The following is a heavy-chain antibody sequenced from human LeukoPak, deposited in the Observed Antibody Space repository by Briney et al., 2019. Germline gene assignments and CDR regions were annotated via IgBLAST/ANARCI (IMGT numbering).Heavy chain of an antibody. J-gene: IGHJ4*02. CDR2: IYSSGST. V-gene: IGHV4-59*07. Sequence: NPSDTLSLTCAVSGGSISSYYWSWIRQPTGKGLECIGYIYSSGSTNYNPSLKSRVTISVDTSKNQFSLRLSSVTAADTAVYYCARVFRGYSYGPFDYWGQGTLVTVSS. CDR1: GGSISSYY. CDR3: ARVFRGYSYGPFDY. D-gene: IGHD5-18*01.